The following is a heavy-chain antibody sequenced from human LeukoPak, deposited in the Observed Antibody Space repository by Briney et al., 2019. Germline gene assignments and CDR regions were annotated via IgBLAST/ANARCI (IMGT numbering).Heavy chain of an antibody. V-gene: IGHV4-39*07. D-gene: IGHD3-22*01. CDR2: IYHSGST. CDR1: GGSISSSSYY. J-gene: IGHJ4*02. CDR3: ARDLGDDSSGNRPLGY. Sequence: SETLSLTCTVSGGSISSSSYYWGWIRQPPGKGLEWIGEIYHSGSTNYNPSLKSRVTISVDKSKNQFSLKLSSVTAADTAVYYCARDLGDDSSGNRPLGYWGQGTLVTVSS.